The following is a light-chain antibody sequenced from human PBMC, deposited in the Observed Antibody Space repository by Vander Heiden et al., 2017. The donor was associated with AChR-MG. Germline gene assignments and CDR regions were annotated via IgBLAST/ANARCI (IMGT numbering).Light chain of an antibody. Sequence: QSVLSQPPSVSGAPGPRVPISCTWSSSNIGAGYDVHWYQKLPGTAPKLLIYGNSNRPSGVPDRFSGSKSGTSASLAITGLQAEDEADYYCQSYDSSLSGLWVFGGGTKLT. V-gene: IGLV1-40*01. CDR1: SSNIGAGYD. CDR2: GNS. CDR3: QSYDSSLSGLWV. J-gene: IGLJ3*02.